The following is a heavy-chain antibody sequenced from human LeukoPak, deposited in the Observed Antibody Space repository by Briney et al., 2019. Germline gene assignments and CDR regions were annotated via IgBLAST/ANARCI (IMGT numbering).Heavy chain of an antibody. CDR2: IIPILGIA. Sequence: SVKVSCKASGGTFSSYTISWVRQAPGQGLEWMGRIIPILGIANYAQKFQGRVTITADKSTSTAYMELSSLRSEDTAVYYCAREGYCSGTSCYTYYYGMDVWGQGTTVTVSS. V-gene: IGHV1-69*04. CDR1: GGTFSSYT. D-gene: IGHD2-2*02. J-gene: IGHJ6*02. CDR3: AREGYCSGTSCYTYYYGMDV.